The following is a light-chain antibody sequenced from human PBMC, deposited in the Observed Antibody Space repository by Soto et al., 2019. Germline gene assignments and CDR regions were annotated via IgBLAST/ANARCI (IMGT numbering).Light chain of an antibody. V-gene: IGKV1-39*01. CDR1: QSISSY. J-gene: IGKJ3*01. Sequence: DIQMTQSPSSLSASVGDRVTITCRASQSISSYLNWYQQKPGKAPKLLIYAASRLQSGVPSRFSGSGSGTDFTLTISSLQPEDFATYYCQQSYSTPLFTFGPGTKVDIK. CDR2: AAS. CDR3: QQSYSTPLFT.